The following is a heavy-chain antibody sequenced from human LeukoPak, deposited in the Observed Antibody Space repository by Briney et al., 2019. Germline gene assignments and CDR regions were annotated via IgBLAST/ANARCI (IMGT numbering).Heavy chain of an antibody. CDR2: IKQDGSEK. D-gene: IGHD1-1*01. CDR3: ARVYHSTTGTTQDY. Sequence: PGASLRLSCVASGFTFSSYWMSWARQAPGKGLEWVANIKQDGSEKYYVDSVKGRFTISRDNAKNSLYLQMNSLRAEDTAVYYCARVYHSTTGTTQDYWGQGTLVTVSS. V-gene: IGHV3-7*01. J-gene: IGHJ4*02. CDR1: GFTFSSYW.